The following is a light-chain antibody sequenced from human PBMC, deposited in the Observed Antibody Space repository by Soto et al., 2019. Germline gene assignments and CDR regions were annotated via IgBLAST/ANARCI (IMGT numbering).Light chain of an antibody. CDR3: QQYDYWPWT. CDR1: QSVGSH. J-gene: IGKJ1*01. V-gene: IGKV3D-15*01. CDR2: EAS. Sequence: EIVMTQSPDTLSVSPGDRATLSCRASQSVGSHLAWYRQKPGQTPRLLIYEASTRATGIPARISGSGSGTEFTLSISSLQSEDCAVYYCQQYDYWPWTFGQGNRVEIK.